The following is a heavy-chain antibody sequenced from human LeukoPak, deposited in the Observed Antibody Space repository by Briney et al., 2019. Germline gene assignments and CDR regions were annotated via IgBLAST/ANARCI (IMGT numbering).Heavy chain of an antibody. J-gene: IGHJ4*02. Sequence: PGGSLRLSCAASGFTFSSYAMSWVGQAPGKGLEWVSAISGSGGSTYYADSVKGRFTISRDNSKNTLYVQMNSLRAEDTAVYYCAKGHYYGSGSLDYWGQGTLVTVSS. CDR2: ISGSGGST. V-gene: IGHV3-23*01. D-gene: IGHD3-10*01. CDR1: GFTFSSYA. CDR3: AKGHYYGSGSLDY.